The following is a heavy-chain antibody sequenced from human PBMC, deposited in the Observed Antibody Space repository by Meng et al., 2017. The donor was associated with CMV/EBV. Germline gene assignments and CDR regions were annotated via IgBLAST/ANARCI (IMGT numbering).Heavy chain of an antibody. CDR1: GFTFSSYG. V-gene: IGHV3-30*02. CDR3: AKDTGFGGYFDY. Sequence: VQRVQSGGEVKEPGASVKVSRKASGFTFSSYGMHWVRQAPGKGLEWVAFIRYDGSNKYYADSVKGRFTISRDNSKNTLYLKMNSLRAEDTAVYYCAKDTGFGGYFDYWGQGTLVTVSS. J-gene: IGHJ4*02. D-gene: IGHD3-16*01. CDR2: IRYDGSNK.